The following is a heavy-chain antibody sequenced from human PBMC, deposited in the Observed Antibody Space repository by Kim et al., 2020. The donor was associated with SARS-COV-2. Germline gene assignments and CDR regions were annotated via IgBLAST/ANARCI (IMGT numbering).Heavy chain of an antibody. CDR2: IYYSGNT. V-gene: IGHV4-39*01. CDR3: ARHSGPYASSWFDY. J-gene: IGHJ4*02. D-gene: IGHD6-13*01. CDR1: GGSINSNDFY. Sequence: SETLSLTCSVSGGSINSNDFYWGWIRQPPGKGLEWIGSIYYSGNTYNSPSLKSRATISVDTSKNQFSLRVNSVTGADTAVYYCARHSGPYASSWFDYWGQGRLVPVSS.